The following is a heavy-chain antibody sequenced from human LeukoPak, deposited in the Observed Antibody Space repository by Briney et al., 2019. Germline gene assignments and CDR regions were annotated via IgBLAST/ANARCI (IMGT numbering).Heavy chain of an antibody. D-gene: IGHD4-23*01. J-gene: IGHJ4*02. CDR2: IIPILGIA. CDR1: GGTFSSYT. CDR3: ARAAIGYGGNSGADY. V-gene: IGHV1-69*02. Sequence: VKVSCKASGGTFSSYTISWVRQAPGQGLEWMGRIIPILGIANYAQKFQGRVTITADKSTSTAYMELSSLRSEDTAVYYCARAAIGYGGNSGADYWGQGTPVTVSS.